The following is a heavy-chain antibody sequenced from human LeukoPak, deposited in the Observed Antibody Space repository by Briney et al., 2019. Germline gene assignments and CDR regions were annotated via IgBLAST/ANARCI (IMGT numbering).Heavy chain of an antibody. J-gene: IGHJ6*03. CDR1: GYTFTSYG. CDR2: ISAYNGNT. CDR3: ARVLDSYYYYYMDV. V-gene: IGHV1-18*01. Sequence: ASVKVSCKASGYTFTSYGISWVRQAPGQGLEWMGWISAYNGNTNYAQKLQGRVTVTTDTSTSTAYMELRSLRSDDTAVYYCARVLDSYYYYYMDVWGKGTTVTVSS. D-gene: IGHD3-3*01.